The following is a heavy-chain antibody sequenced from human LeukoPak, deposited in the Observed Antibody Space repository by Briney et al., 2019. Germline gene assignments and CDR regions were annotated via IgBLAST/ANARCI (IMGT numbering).Heavy chain of an antibody. V-gene: IGHV4-59*11. CDR1: GGSISSHY. D-gene: IGHD1-1*01. CDR3: ARARTTGTGDYYYYYMDV. J-gene: IGHJ6*03. CDR2: IYYSGST. Sequence: SETLSLTCTVSGGSISSHYWSWIRQPPGKGLEWIGYIYYSGSTNYNPSLKSRVTISVDTSKNQFSLKLSSVTAADTAVYYCARARTTGTGDYYYYYMDVWGKGTTVTVSS.